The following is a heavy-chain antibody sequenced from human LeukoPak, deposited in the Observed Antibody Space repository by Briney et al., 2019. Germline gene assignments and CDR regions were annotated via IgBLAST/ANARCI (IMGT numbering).Heavy chain of an antibody. CDR2: IKQDGSEK. J-gene: IGHJ3*02. Sequence: PGGSLRLSCAASGFTFSSYWMSWVRQAPGKGLEWVANIKQDGSEKYYVDSVKGRFTISRDNAKNSLYLQMNSLRAEDTAVCYCARVFWSTMDAFDIWGQGTMVTVSS. V-gene: IGHV3-7*01. D-gene: IGHD3-3*01. CDR1: GFTFSSYW. CDR3: ARVFWSTMDAFDI.